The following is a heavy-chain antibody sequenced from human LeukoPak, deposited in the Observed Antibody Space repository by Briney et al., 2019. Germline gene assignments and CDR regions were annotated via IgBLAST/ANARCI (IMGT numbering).Heavy chain of an antibody. J-gene: IGHJ4*02. CDR1: GFTLSNFW. CDR3: ARGRGIAL. D-gene: IGHD6-13*01. V-gene: IGHV3-7*01. Sequence: GGSLRLSCATSGFTLSNFWMNWVRQAPGKGLEWVANIEDDGNKKNYVDSVKGRFTISRDDVKNSIYLQMNSLRANDTAVYYCARGRGIALWGQGTLVTVSS. CDR2: IEDDGNKK.